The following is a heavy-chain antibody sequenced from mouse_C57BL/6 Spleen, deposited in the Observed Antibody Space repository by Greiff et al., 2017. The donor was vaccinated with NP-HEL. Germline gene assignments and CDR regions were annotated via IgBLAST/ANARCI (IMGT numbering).Heavy chain of an antibody. Sequence: EVQLQESGPGLVKPSQSLSLTCSVTGYSITSGYYWNWIRQFPGNKLEWMGYISYDGSNNYNPSLKNRISITRDTSKNQFFLKLNSVTTEDTATYYCAREGTVVALRHFDYWGQGTTLTVSS. J-gene: IGHJ2*01. CDR3: AREGTVVALRHFDY. CDR2: ISYDGSN. V-gene: IGHV3-6*01. D-gene: IGHD1-1*01. CDR1: GYSITSGYY.